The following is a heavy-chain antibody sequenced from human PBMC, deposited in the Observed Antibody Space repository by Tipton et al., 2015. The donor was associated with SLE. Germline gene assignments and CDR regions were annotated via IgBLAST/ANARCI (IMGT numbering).Heavy chain of an antibody. D-gene: IGHD3-9*01. Sequence: LRLSCTVSGGSISSHYWCWFRQPPGKGLEWIGYIYYRGNTKYNPSLKSRVTISLDTSRNQFSLKLSSVTAADTAVYYCARGGILTGYYPWFDPWGQGTLVTVSS. J-gene: IGHJ5*02. CDR3: ARGGILTGYYPWFDP. CDR2: IYYRGNT. CDR1: GGSISSHY. V-gene: IGHV4-59*11.